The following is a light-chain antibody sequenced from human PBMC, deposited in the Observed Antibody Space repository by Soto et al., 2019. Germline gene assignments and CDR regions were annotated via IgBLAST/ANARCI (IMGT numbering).Light chain of an antibody. CDR1: SGEVGGDNY. Sequence: QSVLTQPASVSGSPGQSITISCTGTSGEVGGDNYVSWYQQHPGKAPKLMFYDVSNRPSGVSNRFSGSKSGNTASLTISGLQAEDEADYYCSSYTSSSTLAFGTGTKLTVL. J-gene: IGLJ1*01. CDR3: SSYTSSSTLA. CDR2: DVS. V-gene: IGLV2-14*01.